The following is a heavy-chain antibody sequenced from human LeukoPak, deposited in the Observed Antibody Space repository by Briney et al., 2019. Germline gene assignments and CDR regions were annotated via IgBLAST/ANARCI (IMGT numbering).Heavy chain of an antibody. D-gene: IGHD1-1*01. CDR2: IYYTGST. V-gene: IGHV4-39*07. Sequence: SETLSLTCTVSGVSISSSNSYWGWIRQPPGKGLEWIGSIYYTGSTNYNPSLKSRVTISVDTSKNQFSLKLSSVTTADTAVYYCARGSTTLSSWGQGTLVTVSS. CDR3: ARGSTTLSS. CDR1: GVSISSSNSY. J-gene: IGHJ4*02.